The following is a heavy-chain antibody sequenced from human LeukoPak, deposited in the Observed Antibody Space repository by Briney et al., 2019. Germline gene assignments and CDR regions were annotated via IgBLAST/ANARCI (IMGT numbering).Heavy chain of an antibody. J-gene: IGHJ6*02. V-gene: IGHV3-7*01. Sequence: GGSLRLSCAASGFTFSDSWMSWVRQAPGKGLEWVANMNQDGSEKDYVDSVKGRFTISRDNARNSLYLQMGSLRAEDTAVYYCATYTLWVAGYVWGQGTTVTVSS. CDR3: ATYTLWVAGYV. CDR2: MNQDGSEK. CDR1: GFTFSDSW. D-gene: IGHD3-16*01.